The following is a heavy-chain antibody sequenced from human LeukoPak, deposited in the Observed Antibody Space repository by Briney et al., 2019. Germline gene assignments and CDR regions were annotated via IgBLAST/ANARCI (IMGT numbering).Heavy chain of an antibody. J-gene: IGHJ3*02. CDR2: ISSNGGST. V-gene: IGHV3-64*01. CDR3: ARRHSNGYGRAFDI. CDR1: GFTFSSYA. D-gene: IGHD5-18*01. Sequence: GGSLRLSCAASGFTFSSYAMHWVRQAPGKGLEYVSAISSNGGSTYYANSVKGRFTISRDNSKNTLYLQMGSPRAEDMAVYYCARRHSNGYGRAFDIWGQGTMVTVSS.